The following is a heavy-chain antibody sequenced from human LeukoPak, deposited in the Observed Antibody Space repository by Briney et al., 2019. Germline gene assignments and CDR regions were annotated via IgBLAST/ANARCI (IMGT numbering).Heavy chain of an antibody. D-gene: IGHD3-10*01. CDR1: GGSVSSGSYY. V-gene: IGHV4-61*01. CDR3: ARAYGSGSYYYIDY. CDR2: IYYSGST. J-gene: IGHJ4*01. Sequence: SETLSLTCTVSGGSVSSGSYYWSWIRQPPGQGLEWIGYIYYSGSTNYNPSLKSRVTISVDRSKNQFSLKLSSVTAADTAVYYCARAYGSGSYYYIDYWGQGTLVTVSS.